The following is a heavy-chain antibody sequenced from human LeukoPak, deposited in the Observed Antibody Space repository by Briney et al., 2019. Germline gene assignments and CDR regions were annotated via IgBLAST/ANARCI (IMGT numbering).Heavy chain of an antibody. V-gene: IGHV4-59*01. Sequence: PSETLSLTCTVSGGSISSYYWSWIRQPPGKGLEWIGYIYYSGRTNYNPSLKSRVTISVDTSKNQFSLKLSSVTAADTAVYYCATLGDRYCSSTSCYTGFDYWGQGTLVTVSS. D-gene: IGHD2-2*02. CDR2: IYYSGRT. J-gene: IGHJ4*02. CDR1: GGSISSYY. CDR3: ATLGDRYCSSTSCYTGFDY.